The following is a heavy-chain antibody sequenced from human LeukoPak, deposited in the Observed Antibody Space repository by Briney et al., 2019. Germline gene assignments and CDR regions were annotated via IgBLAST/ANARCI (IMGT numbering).Heavy chain of an antibody. Sequence: GGSLRLSCVGSGFIFSHYWMSWVRQAPGKGLEWVANIKPDGSERHHVDSVKGRFTISRDNSKNTLSLQMNSLRAEDTAVYYCAKAQDPIAAAGTSPFDYWGQGTLVTVSS. D-gene: IGHD6-13*01. CDR2: IKPDGSER. CDR1: GFIFSHYW. CDR3: AKAQDPIAAAGTSPFDY. J-gene: IGHJ4*02. V-gene: IGHV3-7*03.